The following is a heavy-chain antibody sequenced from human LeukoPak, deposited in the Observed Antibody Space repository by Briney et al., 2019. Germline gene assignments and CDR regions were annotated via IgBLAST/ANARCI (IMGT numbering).Heavy chain of an antibody. CDR3: ARDLELVTMIVVGHYYYMDV. Sequence: ASVTVSCKASGYTFTSYGISWVRQAPGQGLEWMGWISAYNGNTNYAQKLQGRVTMTTDTSTSTAYMELRSLRSDDTAVYYCARDLELVTMIVVGHYYYMDVWRGASTVTVSS. D-gene: IGHD3-22*01. V-gene: IGHV1-18*01. CDR2: ISAYNGNT. CDR1: GYTFTSYG. J-gene: IGHJ6*03.